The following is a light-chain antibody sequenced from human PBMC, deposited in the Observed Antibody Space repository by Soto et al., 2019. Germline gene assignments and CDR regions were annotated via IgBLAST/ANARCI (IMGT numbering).Light chain of an antibody. Sequence: EIVLTQSPGTLSLSQGERATLSCRASPSVSNNYLAWYQQKPGQAPRLPIYGASNRATGIPDRFSGSGSGTYITLNISSLEPDGFEVYYYHHYGSSCTVGQGSNV. J-gene: IGKJ1*01. CDR2: GAS. CDR3: HHYGSSCT. V-gene: IGKV3-20*01. CDR1: PSVSNNY.